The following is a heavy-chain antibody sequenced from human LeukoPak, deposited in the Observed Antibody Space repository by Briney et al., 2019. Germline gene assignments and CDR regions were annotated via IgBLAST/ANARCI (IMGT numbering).Heavy chain of an antibody. D-gene: IGHD1-26*01. CDR1: GYTLTELS. J-gene: IGHJ4*02. CDR3: ATDRGSGSYYEGYYFDY. V-gene: IGHV1-24*01. Sequence: ASVKVSCKVSGYTLTELSMHWVRQAPGKGLEWMGGFDPEDGETIYAQKFQGRVTMTEDTSTDTAYMELSSLRSEDTAVYYCATDRGSGSYYEGYYFDYWGQGTLVTVSS. CDR2: FDPEDGET.